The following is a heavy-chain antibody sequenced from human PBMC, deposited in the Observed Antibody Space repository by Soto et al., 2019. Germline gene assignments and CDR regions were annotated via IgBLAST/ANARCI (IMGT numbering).Heavy chain of an antibody. V-gene: IGHV1-24*01. CDR2: FDPEDGET. Sequence: ASVKVPCQVSGYTLTELSMHWVRQAPGKGLEWIGGFDPEDGETIYEQKFQGRVTMTEDTSTDTAYMELSSLRSEDTAVYYCASWTNGLQGTAGYYYGMDVWGQGTTVTVSS. D-gene: IGHD4-4*01. CDR3: ASWTNGLQGTAGYYYGMDV. J-gene: IGHJ6*02. CDR1: GYTLTELS.